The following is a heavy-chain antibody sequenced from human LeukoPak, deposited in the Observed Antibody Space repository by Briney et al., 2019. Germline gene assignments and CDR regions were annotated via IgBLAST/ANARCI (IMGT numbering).Heavy chain of an antibody. CDR2: ITDTGTTI. D-gene: IGHD2-2*01. V-gene: IGHV3-11*04. J-gene: IGHJ4*02. Sequence: GGSLRLSCAASGFTFSDYYMSWIRQAPGKGLEWVSCITDTGTTIYYPDSVKGRFTISRDNAKNSLYLQMNSLRAEDTAVYYCARRHCSSTSCPLVDYWGQGTLVTVSS. CDR1: GFTFSDYY. CDR3: ARRHCSSTSCPLVDY.